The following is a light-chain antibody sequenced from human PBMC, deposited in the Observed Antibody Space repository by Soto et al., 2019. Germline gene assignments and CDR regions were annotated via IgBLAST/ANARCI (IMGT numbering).Light chain of an antibody. CDR3: AAWDGSLNHIL. CDR1: SSNMGTNT. J-gene: IGLJ2*01. V-gene: IGLV1-44*01. CDR2: SDN. Sequence: QPVLTQPPSASGTPGQRVTIACSGSSSNMGTNTVNWYQQRPRAAPKLLIYSDNQRPSGVPDRFSGSKSGTSASLAITGLQSEDEDDYYCAAWDGSLNHILFGGGTKVTVL.